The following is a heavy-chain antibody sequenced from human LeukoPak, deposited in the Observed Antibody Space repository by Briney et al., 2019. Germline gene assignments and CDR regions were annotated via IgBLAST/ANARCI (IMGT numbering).Heavy chain of an antibody. CDR3: ARGPLQGPIVY. Sequence: GGSLRLSCAASGFTFSSYDMHWVRQATGKGLEWVSAIGTAGDTYYPGSVKRRLTISRENDKNALYLQMNSRRGGDTAVYYCARGPLQGPIVYWGQGTLVSVSS. V-gene: IGHV3-13*01. J-gene: IGHJ4*02. D-gene: IGHD4-11*01. CDR2: IGTAGDT. CDR1: GFTFSSYD.